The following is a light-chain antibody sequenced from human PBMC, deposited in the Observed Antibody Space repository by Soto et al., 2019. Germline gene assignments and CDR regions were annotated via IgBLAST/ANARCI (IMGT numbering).Light chain of an antibody. CDR2: DNN. J-gene: IGLJ1*01. CDR1: SSNIGAGYD. CDR3: QSNDRNLSVLYV. V-gene: IGLV1-40*01. Sequence: QSVLTQPPSLSGAPGQRVTISCTGSSSNIGAGYDVHWYQQLPGTAPKLLIYDNNKRPSGVPDRFSGSKSGTSASLAITGLQAEDEADYYCQSNDRNLSVLYVFGTGTKLTVL.